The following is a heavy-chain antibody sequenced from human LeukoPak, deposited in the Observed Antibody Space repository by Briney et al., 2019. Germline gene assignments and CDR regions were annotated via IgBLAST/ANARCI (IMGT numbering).Heavy chain of an antibody. CDR1: GFTFSSSA. CDR2: IGTSGDRT. CDR3: ARDRPYFDY. J-gene: IGHJ4*02. V-gene: IGHV3-23*01. Sequence: GGSLRLSCSASGFTFSSSAMSWVRQAPGKGLEWVSAIGTSGDRTFYADSVKGRFTISRDNSKNTLYLQMSSLRAEDTAVYYCARDRPYFDYWGQGTLVTVSS.